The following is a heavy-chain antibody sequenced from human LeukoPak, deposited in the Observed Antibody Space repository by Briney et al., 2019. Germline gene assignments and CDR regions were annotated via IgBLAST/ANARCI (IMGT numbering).Heavy chain of an antibody. V-gene: IGHV3-66*01. CDR1: GFTVSSNY. CDR3: ARGRRSPPHDAFDI. J-gene: IGHJ3*02. Sequence: PGGSLRLSCAGSGFTVSSNYMSWVRQAPGKGLEWVSVIYSGGSTYYADPVKGRFTISRDNSKNTLYLQMNSLRAEDTAVYYCARGRRSPPHDAFDIWGQGTMVTVSS. CDR2: IYSGGST. D-gene: IGHD6-6*01.